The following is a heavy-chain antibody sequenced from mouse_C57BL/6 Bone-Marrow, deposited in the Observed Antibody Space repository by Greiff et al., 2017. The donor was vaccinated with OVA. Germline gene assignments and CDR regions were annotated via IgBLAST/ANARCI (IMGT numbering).Heavy chain of an antibody. J-gene: IGHJ1*03. CDR3: ARPYYYGSSYWYFDV. CDR1: GFNIKNTY. D-gene: IGHD1-1*01. CDR2: IDPANGNT. V-gene: IGHV14-3*01. Sequence: VQPKESVAELVRPGASVKLSCTASGFNIKNTYMHWVKQRPEQGLEWIGRIDPANGNTKYAPKFQGKATITADTSSNTAYLQLSSLTSEDTAIYYCARPYYYGSSYWYFDVWGTGTTVTVSS.